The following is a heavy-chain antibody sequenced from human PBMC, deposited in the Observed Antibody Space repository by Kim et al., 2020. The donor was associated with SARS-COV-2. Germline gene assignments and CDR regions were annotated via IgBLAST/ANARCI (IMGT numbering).Heavy chain of an antibody. J-gene: IGHJ4*02. CDR3: ARDLSIAAAGYYFDY. Sequence: QKSQGRATTTRDTSTSPVYMELSSLRSDDTAVYYCARDLSIAAAGYYFDYWGQGTLVTVSS. V-gene: IGHV1-46*01. D-gene: IGHD6-13*01.